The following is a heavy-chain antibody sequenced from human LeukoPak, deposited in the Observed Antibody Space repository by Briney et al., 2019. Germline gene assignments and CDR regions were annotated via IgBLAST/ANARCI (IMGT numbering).Heavy chain of an antibody. J-gene: IGHJ3*01. CDR1: GFTFNNYA. CDR2: IRGGGSNT. CDR3: AKCSASYSNDAFDV. V-gene: IGHV3-23*01. D-gene: IGHD3-10*02. Sequence: GGSLRLSCAAPGFTFNNYAMNWVRQAPGKGLEWVSYIRGGGSNTRYSDSVKGRFIISRDNSKNILYLQMNSLRAEDTAIYYCAKCSASYSNDAFDVRGRGTMVTVSS.